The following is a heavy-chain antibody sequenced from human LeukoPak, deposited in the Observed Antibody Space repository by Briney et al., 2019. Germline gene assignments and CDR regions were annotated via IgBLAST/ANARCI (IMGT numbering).Heavy chain of an antibody. Sequence: GESLQISCEAFGSIFPNYWIGWVRQLPGKGLELMGIIYPGDSDIRYSPSFQGQVTISADKSINTAYLQWSGLKASDTAMYYCARSFSECFRPSCPFDFWGQGTLVSVSS. CDR1: GSIFPNYW. CDR2: IYPGDSDI. D-gene: IGHD2-2*01. V-gene: IGHV5-51*01. CDR3: ARSFSECFRPSCPFDF. J-gene: IGHJ4*02.